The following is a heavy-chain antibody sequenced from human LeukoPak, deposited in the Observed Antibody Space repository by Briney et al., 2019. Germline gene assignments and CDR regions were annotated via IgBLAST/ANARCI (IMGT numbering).Heavy chain of an antibody. Sequence: GGSLRLSCAASGFTFSSYWMSWVRQGPGKGLVWVSRINGDGSITAYADSVKGRFTISRDSATNTLYLQMNSLRPGDTGVYYCARRGPETVATIDYWGQGTPVTVSS. CDR3: ARRGPETVATIDY. CDR1: GFTFSSYW. CDR2: INGDGSIT. J-gene: IGHJ4*02. D-gene: IGHD5-12*01. V-gene: IGHV3-74*01.